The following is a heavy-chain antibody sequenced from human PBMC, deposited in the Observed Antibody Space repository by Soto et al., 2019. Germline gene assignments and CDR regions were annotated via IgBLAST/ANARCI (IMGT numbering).Heavy chain of an antibody. D-gene: IGHD2-2*01. CDR1: GFTFNDYP. CDR3: ARERRYCSTTSCDTTNWFDP. CDR2: ISDDGTSN. V-gene: IGHV3-30*04. J-gene: IGHJ5*02. Sequence: PGGSLRLSCTASGFTFNDYPMHWLRQAPGKGLEWVAVISDDGTSNDYADSVKGRFTISRDNSKNTIYLLMNSLRDDDTSIYYCARERRYCSTTSCDTTNWFDPWGQGTLVTVSS.